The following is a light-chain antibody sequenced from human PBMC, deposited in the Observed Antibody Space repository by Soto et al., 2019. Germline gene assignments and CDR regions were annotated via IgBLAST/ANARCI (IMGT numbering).Light chain of an antibody. CDR3: QQYNEWPPWT. CDR1: QSVSSN. V-gene: IGKV3-15*01. Sequence: EILMTQSPVTLSVSPGERATLSCRASQSVSSNLAWYQQKPGQAPSLLIYGAFTRATGIPARFSGTGSGTEFTLTISSLQSEDFALYYCQQYNEWPPWTFGQGTKVDIK. J-gene: IGKJ1*01. CDR2: GAF.